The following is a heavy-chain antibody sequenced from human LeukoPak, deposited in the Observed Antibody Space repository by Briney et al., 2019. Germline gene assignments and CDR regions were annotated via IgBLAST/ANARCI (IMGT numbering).Heavy chain of an antibody. CDR1: GFTFSSYE. V-gene: IGHV3-48*03. CDR3: ARETYCSGGSCYKGNAFDI. Sequence: GGSLRLSCAASGFTFSSYEMNWVRQAPGKGLEWVSYISSSGSTIYYADSVKGRFTISRDNAKNSLYLQMNSLRADDTAVYHCARETYCSGGSCYKGNAFDIWGQGTMVTVSS. J-gene: IGHJ3*02. D-gene: IGHD2-15*01. CDR2: ISSSGSTI.